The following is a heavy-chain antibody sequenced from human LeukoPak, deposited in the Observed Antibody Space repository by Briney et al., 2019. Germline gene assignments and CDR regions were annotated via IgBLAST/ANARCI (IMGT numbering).Heavy chain of an antibody. CDR2: IDGDGSST. CDR1: GFTFSSYW. D-gene: IGHD5-12*01. J-gene: IGHJ4*02. V-gene: IGHV3-74*01. Sequence: PGGSLRLSCAASGFTFSSYWMQWVRQAPGKGRVWVSLIDGDGSSTNYADSVKGRSTISRDNAKKTLYLQMNSLRAEDTAVYYCARGYSGYFYYWGQGTLVTVSS. CDR3: ARGYSGYFYY.